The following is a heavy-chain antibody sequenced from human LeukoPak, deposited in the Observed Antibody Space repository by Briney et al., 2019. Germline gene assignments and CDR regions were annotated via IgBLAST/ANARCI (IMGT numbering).Heavy chain of an antibody. CDR1: GYTFTGYY. CDR3: AREIVHSGGDS. Sequence: GASVKVSCKASGYTFTGYYMHWVRQAPGQGLEWMGWITPKNGDTSYTQKFQGRVTMTRDTSISTAHMEVSRLTSEDTAVYYCAREIVHSGGDSWGQGTLVIVSS. D-gene: IGHD1-26*01. V-gene: IGHV1-2*02. CDR2: ITPKNGDT. J-gene: IGHJ4*02.